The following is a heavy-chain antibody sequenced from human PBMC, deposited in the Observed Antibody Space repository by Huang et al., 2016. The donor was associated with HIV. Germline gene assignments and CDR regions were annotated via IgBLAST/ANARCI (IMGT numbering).Heavy chain of an antibody. CDR2: ILYDGNND. Sequence: QVRLVESGGGVVQPGASLTLSCSASGFPFSAYGMDWVRQAPGKGLEWVSCILYDGNNDYLIGSVKGRFTISRDNSNNTLYLRMNSLRPEDTAVYYCVKERGSSRARSSFDFWGQGTSVIVSS. CDR1: GFPFSAYG. CDR3: VKERGSSRARSSFDF. V-gene: IGHV3-30*02. D-gene: IGHD6-13*01. J-gene: IGHJ3*01.